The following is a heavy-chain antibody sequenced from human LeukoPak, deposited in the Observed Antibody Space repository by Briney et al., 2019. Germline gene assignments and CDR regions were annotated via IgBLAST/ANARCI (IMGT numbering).Heavy chain of an antibody. Sequence: SETLSLTCTVSGCSISSYYWSWIRQPPGKGLEWTGYIYYSGSTNYNPSLKSRVTISVDTSKNQFSLKLSSVTAADTAVYYCARVWSSGWFDPWGQGTLVTVSS. V-gene: IGHV4-59*01. D-gene: IGHD1-26*01. CDR3: ARVWSSGWFDP. CDR1: GCSISSYY. J-gene: IGHJ5*02. CDR2: IYYSGST.